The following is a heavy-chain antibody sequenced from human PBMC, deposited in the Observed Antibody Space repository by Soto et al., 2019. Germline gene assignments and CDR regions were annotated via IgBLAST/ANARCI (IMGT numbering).Heavy chain of an antibody. Sequence: SETLSLTCTVSGGSISSYYWSWIRQPPGKGLEWIGYIYYSGSTNYNPSLKSRVTISVDTSKNQFSLKLSSVTAADTAVYYCAREGVTIFGVFDYWGQGTLVTVSS. CDR2: IYYSGST. J-gene: IGHJ4*02. CDR3: AREGVTIFGVFDY. D-gene: IGHD3-3*01. V-gene: IGHV4-59*01. CDR1: GGSISSYY.